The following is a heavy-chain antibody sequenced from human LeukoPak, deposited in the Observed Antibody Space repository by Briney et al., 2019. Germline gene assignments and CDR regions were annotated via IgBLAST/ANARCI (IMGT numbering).Heavy chain of an antibody. CDR2: IKEDGSES. V-gene: IGHV3-7*01. CDR3: ARGRRYNGNWYYFDY. CDR1: EFPFSNYW. Sequence: GGSLRLSCAASEFPFSNYWMNWVRQAPGKGLEWVANIKEDGSESNYVASVKGRFTISRDNAERSLYLKMNNLRSEDTAIYYCARGRRYNGNWYYFDYWGQGTLVTVSS. J-gene: IGHJ4*02. D-gene: IGHD1-14*01.